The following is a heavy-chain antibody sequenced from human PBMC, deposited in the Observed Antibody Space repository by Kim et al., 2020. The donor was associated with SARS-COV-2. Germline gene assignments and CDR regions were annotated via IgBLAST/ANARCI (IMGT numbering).Heavy chain of an antibody. D-gene: IGHD6-19*01. CDR1: EFTFSSYW. CDR3: ARRAYSSGWWYFDY. V-gene: IGHV3-74*01. Sequence: GGSLRLSSAASEFTFSSYWMHWVRQAPGKGLVWVSRINSDGSSTSYADSVKGRFTISRDNAKNTLYLQMNSLRAEDTAVYYCARRAYSSGWWYFDYWGQGTPVPVSS. J-gene: IGHJ4*02. CDR2: INSDGSST.